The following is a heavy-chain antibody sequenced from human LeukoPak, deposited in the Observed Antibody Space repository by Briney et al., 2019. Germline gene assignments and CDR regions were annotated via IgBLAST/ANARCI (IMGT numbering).Heavy chain of an antibody. D-gene: IGHD4-17*01. CDR2: ISSSGSTI. CDR1: GFTFSSYE. J-gene: IGHJ5*02. CDR3: ARGPYGTFDP. V-gene: IGHV3-48*03. Sequence: GGSLRLSCAASGFTFSSYEMNWVRQAPGKGLGWVSYISSSGSTIYYADSVKGRFTISRDNAKNSLYLQMNSLRAEDTAVYYCARGPYGTFDPWGQGTLVTVSS.